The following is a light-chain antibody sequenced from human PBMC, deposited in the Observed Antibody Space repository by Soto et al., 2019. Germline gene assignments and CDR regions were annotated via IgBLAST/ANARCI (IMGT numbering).Light chain of an antibody. Sequence: DIQMTQSPSTVSASVGDRVTITCRASQSISTWLAWYQQKPGKAPNLLIYDASTLESGGPLGFSGSGSGTEFTLTISSLQPDDSATYFCQQYNTYPYTFGQGTKLEIK. CDR2: DAS. CDR3: QQYNTYPYT. V-gene: IGKV1-5*01. J-gene: IGKJ2*01. CDR1: QSISTW.